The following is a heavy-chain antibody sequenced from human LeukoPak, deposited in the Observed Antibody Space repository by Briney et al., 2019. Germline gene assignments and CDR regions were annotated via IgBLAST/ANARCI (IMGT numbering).Heavy chain of an antibody. D-gene: IGHD2-15*01. V-gene: IGHV3-64*01. CDR2: IMPNGETR. Sequence: GGSLRLSCAASGFSFSNYVMHWVRQAPGKGLEYVSAIMPNGETRGYANSMKGRFTISRDNSKNTLYLQMGSLRAEDMAIYYCARDRDGGFAFDIWGQGALVTVSS. CDR1: GFSFSNYV. J-gene: IGHJ3*02. CDR3: ARDRDGGFAFDI.